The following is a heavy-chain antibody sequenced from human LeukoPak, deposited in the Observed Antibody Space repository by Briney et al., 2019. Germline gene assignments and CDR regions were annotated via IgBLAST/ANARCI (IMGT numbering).Heavy chain of an antibody. V-gene: IGHV3-73*01. D-gene: IGHD6-13*01. J-gene: IGHJ4*02. CDR2: IRSKADSYTT. CDR3: RAAADLNDY. CDR1: GFTFSGSA. Sequence: GGSLKLSCAASGFTFSGSAMHWVRQASGKGLEWLGRIRSKADSYTTAYAASVKGRFIVSRDDSKNSAYLQMNSLKTEDTAVYYCRAAADLNDYWGQGTLVTVSS.